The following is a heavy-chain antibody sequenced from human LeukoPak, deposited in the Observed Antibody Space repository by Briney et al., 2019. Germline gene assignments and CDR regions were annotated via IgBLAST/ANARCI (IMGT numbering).Heavy chain of an antibody. CDR3: ARRRSGTSWFDY. Sequence: SETLSLTCTVSGGPASSSGYYWVWIRQPPGQGLEFIGNIYYSGSTYYDPSLKSRVTMSVDTSKNQFSLKLSSVTAADTAIYYRARRRSGTSWFDYWGQGTLVTVSS. CDR1: GGPASSSGYY. J-gene: IGHJ4*02. V-gene: IGHV4-39*01. CDR2: IYYSGST.